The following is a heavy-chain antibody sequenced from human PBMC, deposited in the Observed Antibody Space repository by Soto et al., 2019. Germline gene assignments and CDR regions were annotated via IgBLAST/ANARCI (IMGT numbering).Heavy chain of an antibody. J-gene: IGHJ6*02. CDR2: ISAYNGNT. CDR1: GYTFTSYG. CDR3: ARVGPAAINVYYYYGMDV. V-gene: IGHV1-18*01. Sequence: ASVKVSCKASGYTFTSYGISWVRQAPGQGLEWMGWISAYNGNTNYAQKLQGRVTMTTDTSTSTAYMELRSLRSDDTAVYYCARVGPAAINVYYYYGMDVWGQGTKVTVSS. D-gene: IGHD2-2*02.